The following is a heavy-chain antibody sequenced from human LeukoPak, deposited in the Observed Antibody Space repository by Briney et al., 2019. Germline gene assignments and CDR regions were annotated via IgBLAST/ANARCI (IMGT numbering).Heavy chain of an antibody. J-gene: IGHJ4*02. CDR3: VFGGDDVDYFDY. V-gene: IGHV4-34*01. CDR1: GGSFSGHY. Sequence: SETLSLTCPVYGGSFSGHYWSWIRQPPAKGLEWIGEINHIGSTNYNPSLKSRVTISVDTSKNQFSLKLRSATVSDSPVYDCVFGGDDVDYFDYWGKGTLVTFPP. D-gene: IGHD5-12*01. CDR2: INHIGST.